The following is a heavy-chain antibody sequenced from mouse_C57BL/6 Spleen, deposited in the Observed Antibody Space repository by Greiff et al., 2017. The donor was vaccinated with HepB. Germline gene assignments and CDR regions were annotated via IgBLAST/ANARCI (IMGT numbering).Heavy chain of an antibody. CDR2: IYPGSGNT. CDR3: ARNGNYPYAMDY. J-gene: IGHJ4*01. D-gene: IGHD2-1*01. V-gene: IGHV1-76*01. CDR1: GYTFTDYY. Sequence: QVQLQQSGAELVRPGASVKLSCKASGYTFTDYYINWVKQRPGQGLEWIARIYPGSGNTYYNEKFKGKATLTAEKSSSTAYMQLSSLTSEDSAVYFCARNGNYPYAMDYWGQGTSVTVSS.